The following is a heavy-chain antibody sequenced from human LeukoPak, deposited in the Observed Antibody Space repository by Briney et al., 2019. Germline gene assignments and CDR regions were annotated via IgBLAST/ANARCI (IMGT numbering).Heavy chain of an antibody. D-gene: IGHD3-3*01. CDR3: ARGAGSTIFGVVIPYYFDY. CDR2: TRNKANSYTT. CDR1: GFAFSDHY. J-gene: IGHJ4*02. Sequence: GGSLLLSCAASGFAFSDHYMDWVLQAPGKGLEWVGRTRNKANSYTTEYAASVKGRFTISRDDSKYSLYLQMNSLKTEDTAVYYCARGAGSTIFGVVIPYYFDYWGQGTLVTVSS. V-gene: IGHV3-72*01.